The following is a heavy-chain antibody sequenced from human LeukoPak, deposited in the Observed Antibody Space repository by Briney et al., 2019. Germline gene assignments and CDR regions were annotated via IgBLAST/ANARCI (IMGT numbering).Heavy chain of an antibody. Sequence: PSETLSLTCAVYGGSFSGYYWSWIRQPPGKGLEWIGEINHSGSTNYNPSLKSRVTISVDTSKNQFSLKLSSVTAADTAVYYCARMPEWELNAFDIWGQGTMVTVSS. CDR2: INHSGST. D-gene: IGHD1-26*01. CDR1: GGSFSGYY. V-gene: IGHV4-34*01. J-gene: IGHJ3*02. CDR3: ARMPEWELNAFDI.